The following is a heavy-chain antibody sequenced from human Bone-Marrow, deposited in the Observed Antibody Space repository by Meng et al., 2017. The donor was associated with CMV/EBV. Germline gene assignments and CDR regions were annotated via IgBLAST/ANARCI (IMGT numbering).Heavy chain of an antibody. D-gene: IGHD6-13*01. CDR1: GYTFTSYY. Sequence: ASVKVSCKASGYTFTSYYMHWVRQAPGQGLEWMGIINPSGGSTSYAQKFQGRVTMTRDTSTSTVYMELSSLRSEDTAVYYCARNKLSSSWHTTGEFAYWGQGTRVTVYS. J-gene: IGHJ4*02. CDR2: INPSGGST. CDR3: ARNKLSSSWHTTGEFAY. V-gene: IGHV1-46*01.